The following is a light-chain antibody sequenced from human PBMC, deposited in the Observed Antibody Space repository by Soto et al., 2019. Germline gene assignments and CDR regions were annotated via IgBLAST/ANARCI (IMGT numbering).Light chain of an antibody. J-gene: IGLJ1*01. CDR3: CSYTSSTNYV. V-gene: IGLV2-14*01. CDR2: GVS. Sequence: QSALTQPGSVSGSPGQAITISYTGTTSDVSIYNYVSWYQQHPGKAPKLMIYGVSNRPSGVSNRFSGAKSGHTASLTISGLQVEDEADYYCCSYTSSTNYVFGPGTKVTVL. CDR1: TSDVSIYNY.